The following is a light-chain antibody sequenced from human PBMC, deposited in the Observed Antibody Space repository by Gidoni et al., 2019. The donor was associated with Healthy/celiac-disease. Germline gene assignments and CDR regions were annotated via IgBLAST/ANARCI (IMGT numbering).Light chain of an antibody. V-gene: IGLV2-14*01. CDR1: SSDVGGYNY. CDR2: EVS. Sequence: QSALTQPASVSGSPGQSITISCTGTSSDVGGYNYVSWHQQHPGKAPKLMIYEVSNRPSGVSNRFSGSKSGNTASLTISGLQAEDEADYYCSSYTSSSPFYVFGTGTKVTVL. CDR3: SSYTSSSPFYV. J-gene: IGLJ1*01.